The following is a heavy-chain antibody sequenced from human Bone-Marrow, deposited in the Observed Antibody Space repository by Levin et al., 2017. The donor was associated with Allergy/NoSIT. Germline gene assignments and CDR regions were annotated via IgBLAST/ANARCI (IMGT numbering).Heavy chain of an antibody. CDR3: AKEGDFWSGYYPRRDYYGMDV. D-gene: IGHD3-3*01. CDR2: ISYDGSNK. Sequence: GESLKISCAASGFTFSGYGMHWVRQAPGKGPEWVALISYDGSNKYYADSVKGRFTISRDNSKNTLYLQMNSLRAEDTAVYYCAKEGDFWSGYYPRRDYYGMDVWGQGTTVTVSS. J-gene: IGHJ6*02. V-gene: IGHV3-30*18. CDR1: GFTFSGYG.